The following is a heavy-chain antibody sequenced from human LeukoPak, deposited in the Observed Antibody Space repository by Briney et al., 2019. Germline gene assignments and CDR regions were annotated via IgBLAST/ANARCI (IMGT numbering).Heavy chain of an antibody. J-gene: IGHJ3*02. CDR3: AREGYATTVRRWAFDI. Sequence: TPSQTLSLTCTVSGGSISSGGYYWSWIRQHPGKGLEWIGYIYYSGSTYYNPSLKSRVTISVDMSKNQFSLKLSSVTAADTAVYYCAREGYATTVRRWAFDIWGQGTMVTVSS. CDR1: GGSISSGGYY. D-gene: IGHD4-11*01. CDR2: IYYSGST. V-gene: IGHV4-31*03.